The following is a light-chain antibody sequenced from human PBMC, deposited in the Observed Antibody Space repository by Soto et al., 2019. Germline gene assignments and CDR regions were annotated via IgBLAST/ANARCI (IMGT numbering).Light chain of an antibody. CDR3: GAWDSSLNVYV. CDR1: IFNVGNNY. J-gene: IGLJ1*01. Sequence: QSVLTQPPSVSAAPGQEVPISCSGSIFNVGNNYVSWYQQLPGAAPKLLIFENDKRPSGTPDRFSGSKSATSATLGITELQTGDEADYYSGAWDSSLNVYVFGTGTEVTVL. V-gene: IGLV1-51*02. CDR2: END.